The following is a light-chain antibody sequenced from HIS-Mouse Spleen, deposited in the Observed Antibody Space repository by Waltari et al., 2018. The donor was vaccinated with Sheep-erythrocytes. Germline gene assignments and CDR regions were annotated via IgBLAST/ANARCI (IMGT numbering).Light chain of an antibody. CDR2: AAS. J-gene: IGKJ2*01. Sequence: AIRMTQSPSSLSASTGDRVTITCRASQGISSYLACYQQQPGKAPKLLIYAASTLQSGVASRVSGSGSGTDFTLTISCLQSEDFATYYCQQYYSYYTFGQGTKLEIK. V-gene: IGKV1-8*01. CDR1: QGISSY. CDR3: QQYYSYYT.